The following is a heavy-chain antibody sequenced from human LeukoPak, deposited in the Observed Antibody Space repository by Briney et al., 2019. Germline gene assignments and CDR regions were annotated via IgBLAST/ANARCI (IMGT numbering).Heavy chain of an antibody. CDR3: ARGCSATRCPADS. D-gene: IGHD2-15*01. Sequence: GGSPRLSCAASGFTFSSYWLHWVRQAPGEGLVWVSQINPDGTIAAYADSVKGRFTISRDNSKNTLYLQINSLKAEDTAVYYCARGCSATRCPADSWGQGSLVTVSS. CDR1: GFTFSSYW. J-gene: IGHJ4*02. V-gene: IGHV3-74*01. CDR2: INPDGTIA.